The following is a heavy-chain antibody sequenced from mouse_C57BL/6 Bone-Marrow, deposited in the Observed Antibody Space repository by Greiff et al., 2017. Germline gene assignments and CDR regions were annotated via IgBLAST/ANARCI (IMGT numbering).Heavy chain of an antibody. CDR3: ARVYGGGFAY. D-gene: IGHD1-1*01. CDR1: GFTFSDYY. V-gene: IGHV5-16*01. J-gene: IGHJ3*01. Sequence: EVKLMESEGGLVQPGSSMKLSCTASGFTFSDYYMAWVRQVPEKGLEWVANINYDGSSTYYLDSLKSRFIISRDNAKNILYLQMSSLKSEDTATYYCARVYGGGFAYWGQGTLVTVSA. CDR2: INYDGSST.